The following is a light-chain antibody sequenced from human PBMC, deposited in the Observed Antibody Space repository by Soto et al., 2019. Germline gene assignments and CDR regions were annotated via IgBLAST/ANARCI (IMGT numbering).Light chain of an antibody. CDR3: QQYNNWPSWT. Sequence: EIVMTQSPATLSVSPGERATLSCRASQSVSSILAWYQQKPGQAPRLLIYGASTRATGIPARFSGSGSGTEFTLTISSLQSEDFAVHYCQQYNNWPSWTFGQGTKVEIK. V-gene: IGKV3-15*01. J-gene: IGKJ1*01. CDR2: GAS. CDR1: QSVSSI.